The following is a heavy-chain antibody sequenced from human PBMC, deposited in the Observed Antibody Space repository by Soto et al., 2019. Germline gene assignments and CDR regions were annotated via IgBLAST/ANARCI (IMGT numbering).Heavy chain of an antibody. J-gene: IGHJ5*02. D-gene: IGHD6-19*01. CDR3: ARDPGIAVAASNWFDA. CDR1: GGTFSSYA. CDR2: IIPIFGTA. Sequence: ASVKVSCKASGGTFSSYAISWVRQAPGQGLEWMGGIIPIFGTANYAQKFQGRVTITADKSTSTAYMELSSLRSEDTAVYYCARDPGIAVAASNWFDAWGQGTLVTVSS. V-gene: IGHV1-69*06.